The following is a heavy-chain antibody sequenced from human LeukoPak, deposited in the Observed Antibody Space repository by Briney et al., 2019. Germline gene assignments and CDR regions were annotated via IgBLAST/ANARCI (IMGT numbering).Heavy chain of an antibody. CDR2: ISGSGGST. CDR1: GFTFSSYA. D-gene: IGHD3-9*01. J-gene: IGHJ4*02. Sequence: GGSLRLSCAASGFTFSSYAMSWVRQAPGKGLEWVSAISGSGGSTYYADSVKGRFTISRDNSKNTLYLQMNGPRAEDTAVYYCAKTDLTGYYFIDCWGQGTLVTVSS. CDR3: AKTDLTGYYFIDC. V-gene: IGHV3-23*01.